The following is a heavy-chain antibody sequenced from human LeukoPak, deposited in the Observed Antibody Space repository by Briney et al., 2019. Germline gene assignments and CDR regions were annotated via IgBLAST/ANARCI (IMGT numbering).Heavy chain of an antibody. V-gene: IGHV4-59*01. D-gene: IGHD1-26*01. Sequence: SETLSLTCTVSGASTSAYYWSWIRQPPGKGLEWIGYSYSGGNANYNPSLKSRVTISIDTSENQFSLRLTSVTAADTAIYFCAHSKRGGGYYINAFGVWGQGALVTISS. CDR2: SYSGGNA. CDR3: AHSKRGGGYYINAFGV. J-gene: IGHJ3*01. CDR1: GASTSAYY.